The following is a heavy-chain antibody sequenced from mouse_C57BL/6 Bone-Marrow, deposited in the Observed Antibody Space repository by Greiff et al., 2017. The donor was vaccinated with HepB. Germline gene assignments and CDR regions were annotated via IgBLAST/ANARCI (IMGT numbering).Heavy chain of an antibody. D-gene: IGHD1-2*01. J-gene: IGHJ3*01. CDR2: ISYGGGST. V-gene: IGHV5-12*01. CDR1: GSTFSDSY. CDR3: ARGGFYYGGGWAY. Sequence: EVHLVESGGGLVQPGGSLKLSCAASGSTFSDSYMYWVRQTPEKRLEWVAYISYGGGSTYYPNTVKGRYTFTRDNAKNTPYLQMSSLKSEDTALYYCARGGFYYGGGWAYWGQGTLVTVSA.